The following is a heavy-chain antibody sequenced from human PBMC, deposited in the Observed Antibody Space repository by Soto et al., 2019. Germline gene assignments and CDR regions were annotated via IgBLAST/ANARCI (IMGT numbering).Heavy chain of an antibody. CDR3: AKPYFDFWSGYYAAAKDDAFDI. CDR2: ISGNGRST. Sequence: DVQLLESGGGLAQPGGSLRLSCEASGFTFSSYAMNWVRQAPGTGLEWVAGISGNGRSTHYADSVKGRFTVSRDNSKNTRYLQMNPLRAEDTALYYCAKPYFDFWSGYYAAAKDDAFDIWGQGTMVTVSS. D-gene: IGHD3-3*01. CDR1: GFTFSSYA. V-gene: IGHV3-23*01. J-gene: IGHJ3*02.